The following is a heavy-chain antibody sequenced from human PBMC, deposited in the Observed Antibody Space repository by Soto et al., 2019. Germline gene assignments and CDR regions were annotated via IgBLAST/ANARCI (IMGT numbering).Heavy chain of an antibody. CDR1: GFTFSSYS. J-gene: IGHJ3*02. D-gene: IGHD3-16*01. CDR2: ISSSSSYI. Sequence: GSLRLSCAASGFTFSSYSMNWVRQAPGKGLEWVSSISSSSSYIYYADSVKGRFTISRDNAKNSLYLQMNSLRAEDTAVYYCAKAEGYVSDAFDIWGQGTMVTVSS. V-gene: IGHV3-21*04. CDR3: AKAEGYVSDAFDI.